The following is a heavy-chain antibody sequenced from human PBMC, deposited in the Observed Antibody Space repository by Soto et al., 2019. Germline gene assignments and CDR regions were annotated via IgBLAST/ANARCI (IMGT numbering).Heavy chain of an antibody. V-gene: IGHV1-69*01. CDR1: GGTFSSYA. CDR3: ATPRTRYWSSTSCYTEWYFDL. D-gene: IGHD2-2*02. J-gene: IGHJ2*01. Sequence: QVQLVQSGAEVKKPGSSVKVSCKASGGTFSSYAISWVRQAPGQGLEWMGGIIPIFGTANYAQKFQGRVTITSDESTSTAYMELSSLRSEDTAVYYCATPRTRYWSSTSCYTEWYFDLWGRGTLVTVSS. CDR2: IIPIFGTA.